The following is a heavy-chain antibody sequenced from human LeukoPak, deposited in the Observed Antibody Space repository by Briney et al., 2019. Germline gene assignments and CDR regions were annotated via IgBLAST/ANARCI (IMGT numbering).Heavy chain of an antibody. D-gene: IGHD5-12*01. V-gene: IGHV4-34*01. Sequence: SETLSLTCAVYGGSFSGYYWSWIRQPPGKGLEWIGEIKHSGSTNYNPSLKSRVTISVDTSKNQFSLKLSSVTAADTAVYYCARARRGYSGYTFDYWGQGTLVTVSS. CDR1: GGSFSGYY. CDR3: ARARRGYSGYTFDY. J-gene: IGHJ4*02. CDR2: IKHSGST.